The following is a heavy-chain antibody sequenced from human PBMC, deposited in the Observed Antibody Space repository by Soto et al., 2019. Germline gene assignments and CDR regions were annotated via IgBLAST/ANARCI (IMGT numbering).Heavy chain of an antibody. V-gene: IGHV3-30*18. Sequence: GGSLRLSCVASGFTFFTYGMHWVRQVPGKGLEWVTVISFDGTKKYCADSVKGRLTISRDNSNNTLYLQMNSLRSEDTAVYYCAEGGLAAQRNWYFDLWGRGTLVTVSS. CDR2: ISFDGTKK. D-gene: IGHD6-13*01. CDR3: AEGGLAAQRNWYFDL. CDR1: GFTFFTYG. J-gene: IGHJ2*01.